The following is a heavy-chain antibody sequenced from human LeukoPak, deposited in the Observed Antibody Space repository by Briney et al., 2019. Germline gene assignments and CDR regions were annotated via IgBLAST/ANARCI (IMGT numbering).Heavy chain of an antibody. CDR1: GGSISSYY. D-gene: IGHD3-3*01. CDR3: ARRPIRGRNWFDP. Sequence: PSETLSLTCTVSGGSISSYYWGWIRKPPGKGRGWIGEINHSGSTNYNPSLKSRVTISVDTSKNQFSLKLSSVTAADTAVYYCARRPIRGRNWFDPWGQGTLVTVSS. CDR2: INHSGST. J-gene: IGHJ5*02. V-gene: IGHV4-34*01.